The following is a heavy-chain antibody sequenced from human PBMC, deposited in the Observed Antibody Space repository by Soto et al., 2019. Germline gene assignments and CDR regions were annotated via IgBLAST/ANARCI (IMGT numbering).Heavy chain of an antibody. CDR1: GFTFGSSA. Sequence: LVQSGPDVKKPGTSVKVSCKTSGFTFGSSAVQWVRQVRGQRLEWIGWIVVASGYSNVAQKFQDRVSLTRHLSTNTALMELSSLTSEDSAMYYCAADVIGVAGDFDHWGQGTLVSVSS. CDR3: AADVIGVAGDFDH. D-gene: IGHD6-19*01. CDR2: IVVASGYS. J-gene: IGHJ4*02. V-gene: IGHV1-58*01.